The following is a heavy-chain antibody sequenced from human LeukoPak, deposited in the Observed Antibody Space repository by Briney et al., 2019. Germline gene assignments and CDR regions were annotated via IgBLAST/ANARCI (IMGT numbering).Heavy chain of an antibody. CDR3: ARDTYDSSGYYYLRAFDI. CDR1: GFTFTSYV. CDR2: IRYDGSNK. J-gene: IGHJ3*02. D-gene: IGHD3-22*01. Sequence: GGSLRLSCAASGFTFTSYVMHWVRQAPGKGLEWVAFIRYDGSNKYYADSVKGRFTISRDNSKNTLYLQMDSLRAEDTAVYYCARDTYDSSGYYYLRAFDIWGQGTMVTVSS. V-gene: IGHV3-30*02.